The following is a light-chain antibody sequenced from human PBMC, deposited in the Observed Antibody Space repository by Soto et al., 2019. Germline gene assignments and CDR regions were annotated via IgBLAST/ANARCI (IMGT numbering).Light chain of an antibody. CDR1: INDVGGYNY. J-gene: IGLJ2*01. V-gene: IGLV2-14*01. CDR2: DVS. Sequence: QSALTQPASVSGSPGQSITISCTGTINDVGGYNYVSWYQQHPGRAPKFIIYDVSNRPSGVSNRFSGSKSGNTASLTISGLQAEDEADYYCSSYTSTSTVLFGGGTKLTVL. CDR3: SSYTSTSTVL.